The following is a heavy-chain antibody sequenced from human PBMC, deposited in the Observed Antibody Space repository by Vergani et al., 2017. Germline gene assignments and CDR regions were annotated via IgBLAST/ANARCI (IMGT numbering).Heavy chain of an antibody. D-gene: IGHD2-15*01. CDR2: IIPSLATT. CDR1: GGTFSSYA. Sequence: QVQLVQSGAEVKKPGSSVKVSCKASGGTFSSYALNWVRQAPGQGLEWMGSIIPSLATTIYAQKFKGRVTITADESTSTAYMELSSLTSEDTAVCYCARATCSGGSCYRGFEYWGQGSLITVSS. V-gene: IGHV1-69*11. CDR3: ARATCSGGSCYRGFEY. J-gene: IGHJ4*02.